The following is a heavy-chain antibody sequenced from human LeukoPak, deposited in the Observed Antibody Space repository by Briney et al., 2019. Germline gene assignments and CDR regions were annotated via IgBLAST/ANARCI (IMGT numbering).Heavy chain of an antibody. CDR2: AYYSGST. CDR1: GGSISYYY. J-gene: IGHJ3*02. D-gene: IGHD2-21*02. Sequence: SQTLSLTCTVSGGSISYYYWSWIRQPPGKGLEWIGYAYYSGSTSYNPSLKSRVTISLDTSKHQFSLKLNSVTAADTAVYYCARHAYCGGDCFGGAFEIWGQGTMVTVSS. V-gene: IGHV4-59*08. CDR3: ARHAYCGGDCFGGAFEI.